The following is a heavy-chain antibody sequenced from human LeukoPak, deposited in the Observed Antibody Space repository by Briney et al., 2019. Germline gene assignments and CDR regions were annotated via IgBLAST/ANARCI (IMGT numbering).Heavy chain of an antibody. J-gene: IGHJ4*02. CDR1: GFTFSDYW. D-gene: IGHD3-9*01. Sequence: GGSLRLSCAASGFTFSDYWMHWVRQAPGKGLVWVSVIYSGGSTYYADSVKGRFTISRDNSKNTLYLQMNSLRVEDTAVYYCALGLVTDYWGQGTLVTVSS. CDR2: IYSGGST. V-gene: IGHV3-66*01. CDR3: ALGLVTDY.